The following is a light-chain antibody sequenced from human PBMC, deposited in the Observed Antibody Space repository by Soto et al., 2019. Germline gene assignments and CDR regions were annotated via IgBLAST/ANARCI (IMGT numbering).Light chain of an antibody. CDR1: SSNIGSNT. V-gene: IGLV1-44*01. CDR2: NND. Sequence: QSVLTQPPSASGTPGQRVPISCSGSSSNIGSNTVNWYQQIPGTAPKLLIYNNDQRPSGVPDRFSGSKSGTSASLAISGLQSEDEADYYCAAWDDSLNGHVVFGGGTKVTVL. J-gene: IGLJ2*01. CDR3: AAWDDSLNGHVV.